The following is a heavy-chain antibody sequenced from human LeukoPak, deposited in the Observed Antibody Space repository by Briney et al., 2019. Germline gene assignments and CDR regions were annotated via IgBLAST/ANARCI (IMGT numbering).Heavy chain of an antibody. CDR2: IWHDGSNE. Sequence: GRSLRLSCAASGFSFSSYGMHWVRQAPGRGPEWVAVIWHDGSNEYYADSVKGRFTISRDNSKNTLYLQMNNLRAEDTAVYYCARASGSYDYWGQGTLVTVSS. J-gene: IGHJ4*02. V-gene: IGHV3-33*01. CDR3: ARASGSYDY. D-gene: IGHD1-26*01. CDR1: GFSFSSYG.